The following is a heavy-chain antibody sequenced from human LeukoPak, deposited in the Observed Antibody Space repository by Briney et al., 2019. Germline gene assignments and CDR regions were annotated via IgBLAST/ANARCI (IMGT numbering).Heavy chain of an antibody. D-gene: IGHD2-2*01. V-gene: IGHV3-48*04. CDR3: ARGQGYCSGTSCYADY. J-gene: IGHJ4*02. CDR2: ISSSSSTI. Sequence: QTGGSLRLSCAASGFTFSSYSMNWVRQAPGKGLEWVSYISSSSSTIYYADSVKGRFTISRDNAKNSLYLQMNSLRAEDTAVYYCARGQGYCSGTSCYADYWGQGTLVTVSS. CDR1: GFTFSSYS.